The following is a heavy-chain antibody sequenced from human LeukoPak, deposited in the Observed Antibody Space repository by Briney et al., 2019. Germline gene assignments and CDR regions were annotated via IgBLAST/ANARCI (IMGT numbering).Heavy chain of an antibody. J-gene: IGHJ4*02. CDR1: GYTFTSYG. CDR2: ISSYNGNT. CDR3: ARDSLRFGAPRFDY. Sequence: ASVKVSCKASGYTFTSYGISWVRQAPGQGLEWMGCISSYNGNTDYAQKLQGRVTMTTDTSTSTAYMELRSLRSDDTAVYYRARDSLRFGAPRFDYWGQGTLVTVSS. V-gene: IGHV1-18*04. D-gene: IGHD3-10*01.